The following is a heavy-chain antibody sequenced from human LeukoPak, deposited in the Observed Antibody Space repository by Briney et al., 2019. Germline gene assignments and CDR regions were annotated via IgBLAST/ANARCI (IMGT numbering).Heavy chain of an antibody. CDR1: GYSISSGYY. CDR2: IYHSGST. J-gene: IGHJ6*02. V-gene: IGHV4-38-2*02. Sequence: SETLSLTCTVSGYSISSGYYWGWIRQPPGKGLEWIGSIYHSGSTYYNPSLKSRVTISVDTSKNQFSLKLSSVTAADTAVYYCAREFSSAGPRMDVWGQGTTVTVSS. CDR3: AREFSSAGPRMDV. D-gene: IGHD6-19*01.